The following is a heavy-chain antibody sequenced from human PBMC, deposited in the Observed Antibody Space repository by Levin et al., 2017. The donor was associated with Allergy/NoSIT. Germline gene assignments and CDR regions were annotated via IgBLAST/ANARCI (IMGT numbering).Heavy chain of an antibody. V-gene: IGHV4-30-4*01. J-gene: IGHJ6*02. CDR2: IYYSGTT. D-gene: IGHD3-16*01. CDR1: GGSIRSGDYY. Sequence: NPSETLSLTCTVSGGSIRSGDYYWTWIRQPPGKGLEWIGYIYYSGTTYYNASLKSRLTISVDTSKNQFSLNLSSVTAADTAVYYCARDPIMITSGVGDGQRNYYGMDVWGQGTTVIVSS. CDR3: ARDPIMITSGVGDGQRNYYGMDV.